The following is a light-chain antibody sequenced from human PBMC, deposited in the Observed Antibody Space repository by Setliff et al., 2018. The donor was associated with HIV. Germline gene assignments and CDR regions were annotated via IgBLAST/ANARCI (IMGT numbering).Light chain of an antibody. CDR2: EVR. CDR1: SSDVGGYSL. CDR3: SSYAITNTRS. J-gene: IGLJ1*01. Sequence: QSALAQPASVSGSPGQSITISCTGTSSDVGGYSLVSWYQQHPGKAPKLIIYEVRNRPSGVSHRFSGSKSGNTASLTISGLQAEDEADYYCSSYAITNTRSFATGTKV. V-gene: IGLV2-14*03.